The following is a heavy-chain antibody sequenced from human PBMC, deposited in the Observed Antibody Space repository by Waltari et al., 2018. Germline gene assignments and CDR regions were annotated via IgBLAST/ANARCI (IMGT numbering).Heavy chain of an antibody. Sequence: EVQLVESGGGSVQPGGSLRLSCAASGLIIKNNCLTWVRQAPGEGLEWVSTIDAGCITKYADSVNGRFTISRDNSKNTLSLQMNSLRVDDTAMYYCAREYNDGWYFDYWGRGTLVTVSS. CDR2: IDAGCIT. CDR1: GLIIKNNC. V-gene: IGHV3-66*01. CDR3: AREYNDGWYFDY. D-gene: IGHD6-19*01. J-gene: IGHJ4*02.